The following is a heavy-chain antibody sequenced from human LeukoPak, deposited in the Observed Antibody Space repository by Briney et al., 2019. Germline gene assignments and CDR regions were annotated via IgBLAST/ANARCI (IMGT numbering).Heavy chain of an antibody. J-gene: IGHJ4*02. CDR1: GYSFADYY. V-gene: IGHV1-2*02. D-gene: IGHD1-26*01. CDR3: ARGVVGATEFDY. CDR2: IKPNSGGT. Sequence: GASVKVSCKASGYSFADYYMHWVRQAPGQGLEWMGWIKPNSGGTRSAQKFQGRVTMTRDTSISTAYMELSRLRSDDTAVYYCARGVVGATEFDYWGQGTLVTVSS.